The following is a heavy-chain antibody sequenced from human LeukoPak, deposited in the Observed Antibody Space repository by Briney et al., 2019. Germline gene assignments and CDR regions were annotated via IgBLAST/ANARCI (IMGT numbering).Heavy chain of an antibody. Sequence: PSETLSLTCGVYGGSFSGYYWSWIRQPPGKGLEWIGEINHSGSTNYNPSLKSRVTISVDTSKNQFSLKLGSVTAADTAVYYCASLDRPLDWGQGTLVTVSS. J-gene: IGHJ4*02. CDR1: GGSFSGYY. V-gene: IGHV4-34*01. CDR3: ASLDRPLD. CDR2: INHSGST.